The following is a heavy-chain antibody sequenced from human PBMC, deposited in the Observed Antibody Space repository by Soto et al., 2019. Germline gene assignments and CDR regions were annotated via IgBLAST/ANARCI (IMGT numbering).Heavy chain of an antibody. CDR3: ARGALKAAAGTGVMGGWFDP. CDR2: INHSGST. Sequence: SETLSLTCAVYGGSFSGYYWSWIRQPPGKGLEWIGEINHSGSTNYNPSLKSRVTISVDTSKNQFSLKLSSVTAADTAVYYCARGALKAAAGTGVMGGWFDPWGQGTLVTVSS. V-gene: IGHV4-34*01. D-gene: IGHD6-13*01. J-gene: IGHJ5*02. CDR1: GGSFSGYY.